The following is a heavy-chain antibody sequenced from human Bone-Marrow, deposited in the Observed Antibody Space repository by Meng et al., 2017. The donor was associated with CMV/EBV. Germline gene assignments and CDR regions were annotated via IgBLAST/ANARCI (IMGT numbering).Heavy chain of an antibody. V-gene: IGHV3-23*01. Sequence: GESLKISCAASGFTFSSYAMSWVRQAPGKGLEWVSAISGSGGSTYYADSVKGRFTISRDNLKNTLYLQMNSLRAEDTAVYYCAKDSRSDFWSGYLFDYWGQGTLVTVSS. D-gene: IGHD3-3*01. CDR3: AKDSRSDFWSGYLFDY. CDR1: GFTFSSYA. CDR2: ISGSGGST. J-gene: IGHJ4*02.